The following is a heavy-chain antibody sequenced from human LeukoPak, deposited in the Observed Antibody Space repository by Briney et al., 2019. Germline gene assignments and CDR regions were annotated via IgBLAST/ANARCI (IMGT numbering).Heavy chain of an antibody. CDR1: GYTFTGYY. CDR2: INPNTGDT. CDR3: ARDEIGGSNWFDP. D-gene: IGHD3-10*01. V-gene: IGHV1-2*02. Sequence: ASVKVSRKASGYTFTGYYMHWVRQAPGQGLEWMGWINPNTGDTNYTQKFQGRVTMTRDTSITTAYMDLSRLKSDDTAVYYCARDEIGGSNWFDPWGQGTLVTVSS. J-gene: IGHJ5*02.